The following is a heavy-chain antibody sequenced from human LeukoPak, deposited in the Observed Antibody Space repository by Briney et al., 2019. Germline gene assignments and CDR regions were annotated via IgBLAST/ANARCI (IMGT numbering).Heavy chain of an antibody. Sequence: PGGSLRLSCAASGFTFSSYSMNWVRQAPGKGLEWVSSISSSSRHMYYADSVKGRFTIPRDDAKNSVYLQMNSLRAEETAVYYCVRDFNTVTTAYLHHWGQGTLVTVSS. V-gene: IGHV3-21*01. CDR3: VRDFNTVTTAYLHH. D-gene: IGHD4-17*01. CDR1: GFTFSSYS. J-gene: IGHJ1*01. CDR2: ISSSSRHM.